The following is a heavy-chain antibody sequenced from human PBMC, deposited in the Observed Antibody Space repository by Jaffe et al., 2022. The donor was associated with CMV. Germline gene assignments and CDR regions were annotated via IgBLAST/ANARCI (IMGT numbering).Heavy chain of an antibody. D-gene: IGHD1-26*01. J-gene: IGHJ2*01. CDR1: GGSISSSSYY. CDR2: IYYSGST. Sequence: QLQLQESGPGLVKPSETLSLTCTVSGGSISSSSYYWGWIRQPPGKGLEWIGSIYYSGSTYYNPSLKSRVTISVDTSKNQFSLKLSSVTAADTAVYYCASPIDLKWELLPDGWYFDLWGRGTLVTVSS. CDR3: ASPIDLKWELLPDGWYFDL. V-gene: IGHV4-39*01.